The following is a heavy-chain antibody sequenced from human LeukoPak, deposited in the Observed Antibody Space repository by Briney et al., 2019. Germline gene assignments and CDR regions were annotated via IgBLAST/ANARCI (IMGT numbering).Heavy chain of an antibody. CDR3: AKDLFREELPNAFDI. D-gene: IGHD1-7*01. CDR1: GFTFSSYA. CDR2: ISGSGGST. V-gene: IGHV3-23*01. Sequence: GGSLRLSCAASGFTFSSYAMSWVRQAPGKGLEWVSAISGSGGSTYYADSVKGRFAISRDNSKNTLYLQMNSLRAEDTAVYYCAKDLFREELPNAFDIWGQGTMVTVSS. J-gene: IGHJ3*02.